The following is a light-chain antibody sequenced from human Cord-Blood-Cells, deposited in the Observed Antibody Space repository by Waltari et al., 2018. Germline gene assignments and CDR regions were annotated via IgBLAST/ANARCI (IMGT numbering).Light chain of an antibody. J-gene: IGLJ2*01. V-gene: IGLV2-14*01. CDR3: SSYTSSSSVV. CDR2: EVS. Sequence: QSALTQPASVSGSPGQSITISCTGTSSDVGGTNYVSWYQQHPGKAPKLMSYEVSKRPAGVSNGFSGTKSGNTASLTISGLQAEDEADYYCSSYTSSSSVVFGGGTKLTVL. CDR1: SSDVGGTNY.